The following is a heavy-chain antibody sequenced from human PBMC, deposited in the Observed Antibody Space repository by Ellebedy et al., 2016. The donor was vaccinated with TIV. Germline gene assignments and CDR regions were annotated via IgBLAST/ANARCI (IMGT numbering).Heavy chain of an antibody. V-gene: IGHV3-7*01. CDR2: IKPDGSEK. J-gene: IGHJ4*02. CDR3: SSHVDTSMTH. D-gene: IGHD5-18*01. CDR1: GFTFSSYW. Sequence: GESLKISCAASGFTFSSYWMHWVRQAPGKGLEWVANIKPDGSEKYYVDSVKGRFTISRDNAKNSLYLQMNSLRAEDTAVYYCSSHVDTSMTHWGQGTLVTVSS.